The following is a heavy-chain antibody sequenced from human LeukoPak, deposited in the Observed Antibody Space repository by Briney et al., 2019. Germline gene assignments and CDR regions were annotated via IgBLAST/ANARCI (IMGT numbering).Heavy chain of an antibody. D-gene: IGHD3-10*01. CDR2: ISTSGGSA. CDR1: GFTFSNYA. CDR3: ARDGSGADWYAFDI. V-gene: IGHV3-23*01. Sequence: GGSLRLSCAASGFTFSNYAMNWVRQAPGKGLEWVSVISTSGGSAYSADSVKGRFTISRDNSKNTLYLQMNSLRAEDTAVYYCARDGSGADWYAFDIWGQGTMVTVSS. J-gene: IGHJ3*02.